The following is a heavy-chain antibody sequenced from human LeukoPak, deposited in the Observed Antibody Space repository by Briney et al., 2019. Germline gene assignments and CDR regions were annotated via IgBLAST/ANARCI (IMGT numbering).Heavy chain of an antibody. J-gene: IGHJ4*02. Sequence: PGGSLRLSCAASGFTFSPYSMNWVRQAPGKGLEWVAYITSSSSAIYYADSVKGRFTISRDNAKNSLYLQMNSLRAEDTAVYYCARILTTRTTVSYWGQGTLVTVSS. D-gene: IGHD1-1*01. CDR2: ITSSSSAI. CDR1: GFTFSPYS. CDR3: ARILTTRTTVSY. V-gene: IGHV3-48*01.